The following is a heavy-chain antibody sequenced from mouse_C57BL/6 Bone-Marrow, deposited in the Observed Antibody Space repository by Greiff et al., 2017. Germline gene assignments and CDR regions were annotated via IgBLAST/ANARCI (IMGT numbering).Heavy chain of an antibody. CDR2: IYPGDGDT. CDR3: ARFCSGYY. CDR1: GYAFSSSW. Sequence: VKLQESGPELVKPGASVKISCKASGYAFSSSWMNWVKQRPGKGLEWIGRIYPGDGDTNYNGKFKGKATLTADKSSSTAYMQLSSLTSEDSAVYFCARFCSGYYWGQGTTLTVSS. J-gene: IGHJ2*01. D-gene: IGHD3-2*02. V-gene: IGHV1-82*01.